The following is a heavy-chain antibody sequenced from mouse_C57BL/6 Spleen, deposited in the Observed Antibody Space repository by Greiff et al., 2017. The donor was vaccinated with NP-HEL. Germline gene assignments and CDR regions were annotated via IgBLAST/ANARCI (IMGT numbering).Heavy chain of an antibody. CDR1: GYAFSSSW. CDR3: ARGGGSGYPFAY. J-gene: IGHJ3*01. CDR2: IYPGDGDT. Sequence: VKLVESGPELVKPGASVKISCKASGYAFSSSWMNWVKQRPGKGLEWIGRIYPGDGDTNYNGKFKGKATLTADKSSSTAYMQLSSLTSEDSAVYFCARGGGSGYPFAYWGQGTLVTVSA. D-gene: IGHD3-2*02. V-gene: IGHV1-82*01.